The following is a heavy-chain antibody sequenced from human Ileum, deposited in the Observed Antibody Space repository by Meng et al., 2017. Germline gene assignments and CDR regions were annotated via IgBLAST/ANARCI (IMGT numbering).Heavy chain of an antibody. V-gene: IGHV4-34*01. CDR2: ISHRGNI. D-gene: IGHD3-22*01. CDR3: AREIYDSSGYYVDY. CDR1: GGSFSGYY. J-gene: IGHJ4*01. Sequence: QGHFQQWGAGLLKPSETLSLTCAVYGGSFSGYYWSWIRQPPGKGLEWIGEISHRGNINYNPSLKSRVIILLDTSKSQFSLRLTSVTAADTAVYYCAREIYDSSGYYVDYWGQGTLVTVSS.